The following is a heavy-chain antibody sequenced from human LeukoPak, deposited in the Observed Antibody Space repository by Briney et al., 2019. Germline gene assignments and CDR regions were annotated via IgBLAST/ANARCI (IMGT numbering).Heavy chain of an antibody. V-gene: IGHV4-34*01. D-gene: IGHD2-2*01. CDR2: INHSGST. J-gene: IGHJ4*02. CDR1: GGSFSGYY. CDR3: ARGGGRYCSSTSCHNYFDY. Sequence: SETLSLTCAVYGGSFSGYYWSWIRQPPGKGLEWIGEINHSGSTNYNPSLKRRVTISVDASKNQFSLKLSSVTAADTAVYYCARGGGRYCSSTSCHNYFDYWGQGTLVTVSS.